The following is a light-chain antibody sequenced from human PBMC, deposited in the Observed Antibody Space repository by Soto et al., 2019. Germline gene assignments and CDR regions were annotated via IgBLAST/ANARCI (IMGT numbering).Light chain of an antibody. CDR3: SSFTSSKSVGV. V-gene: IGLV2-14*01. CDR2: EVS. CDR1: SSDVGGHNY. J-gene: IGLJ3*02. Sequence: QSALTQPASVSGSPGQSITISCTGTSSDVGGHNYVSWYQQHPGKAPKLMIYEVSNRPSGVSNRFSGPKSGNTASLTISGLQAEDEADYYCSSFTSSKSVGVFGGGTKLTV.